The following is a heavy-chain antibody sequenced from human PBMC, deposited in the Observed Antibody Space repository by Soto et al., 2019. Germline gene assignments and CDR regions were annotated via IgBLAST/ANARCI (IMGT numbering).Heavy chain of an antibody. CDR3: TSAAKDY. J-gene: IGHJ4*02. CDR1: GVTFSCSA. D-gene: IGHD6-13*01. V-gene: IGHV3-73*01. Sequence: GGSLRLSCAASGVTFSCSAMRWVRQASGKGLEWVGRIRSKANSYATAYAASVKGRFTISRDDSKNTAYLQMNSLKTEDTAVYYCTSAAKDYWGQGTLVTVSS. CDR2: IRSKANSYAT.